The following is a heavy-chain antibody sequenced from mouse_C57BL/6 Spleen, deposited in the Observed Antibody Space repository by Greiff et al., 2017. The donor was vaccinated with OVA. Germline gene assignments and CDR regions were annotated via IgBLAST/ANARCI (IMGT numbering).Heavy chain of an antibody. V-gene: IGHV3-6*01. J-gene: IGHJ2*01. D-gene: IGHD1-1*01. CDR1: GYSITSGYY. Sequence: EVKLMESGPGLVKPSQSLSLTCSVTGYSITSGYYWNWIRQFPGNKLEWMGYISYDGSNNYNPSLKNRISITRDTSKNQFFLKLNSVTTEDTATYYCAREVLYYYGSSYDGENYFDYWGQGTTLTVSS. CDR2: ISYDGSN. CDR3: AREVLYYYGSSYDGENYFDY.